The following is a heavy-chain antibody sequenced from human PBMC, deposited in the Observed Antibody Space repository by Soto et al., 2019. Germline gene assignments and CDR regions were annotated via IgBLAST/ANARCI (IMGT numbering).Heavy chain of an antibody. CDR2: ISSSGRTI. D-gene: IGHD6-19*01. CDR1: GFTFSDYY. Sequence: PGGSLRLSCAASGFTFSDYYMSWIRQAPGKXLEWVSYISSSGRTIYDAGSVRGRFTVPRDNAKNSLYLQMNTLRADDTAVYYCARGRVGGHFSIAVAGIDYWGQGSLVTVSS. J-gene: IGHJ4*02. CDR3: ARGRVGGHFSIAVAGIDY. V-gene: IGHV3-11*01.